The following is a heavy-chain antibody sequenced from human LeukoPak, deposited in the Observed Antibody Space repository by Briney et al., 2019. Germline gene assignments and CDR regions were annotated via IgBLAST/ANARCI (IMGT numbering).Heavy chain of an antibody. CDR3: AKEGCSSTSCYLVGYFDY. CDR2: IRYDGSNK. CDR1: GFTFSSYG. V-gene: IGHV3-30*02. D-gene: IGHD2-2*01. Sequence: PGGSLRLSCAASGFTFSSYGMHWVRQAPGKGLEWVAFIRYDGSNKYYADSVKGRFTISRDNSKNTLYLQMNSLRAEDTAVYYCAKEGCSSTSCYLVGYFDYWGQGTLVTVSS. J-gene: IGHJ4*02.